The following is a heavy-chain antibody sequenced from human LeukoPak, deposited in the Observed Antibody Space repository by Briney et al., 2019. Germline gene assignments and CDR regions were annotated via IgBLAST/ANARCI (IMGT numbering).Heavy chain of an antibody. Sequence: PGGSLRLSCAASGFTFSSYWMHWVRQAPGKGLVWVSRINTDGSSTSYADSVKGRFTISRDNAKNTLYLQMNSLRAEDTAVYYCARCRRVVGIAAACDYWGQGTLVTVSS. CDR1: GFTFSSYW. CDR3: ARCRRVVGIAAACDY. J-gene: IGHJ4*02. CDR2: INTDGSST. V-gene: IGHV3-74*01. D-gene: IGHD6-13*01.